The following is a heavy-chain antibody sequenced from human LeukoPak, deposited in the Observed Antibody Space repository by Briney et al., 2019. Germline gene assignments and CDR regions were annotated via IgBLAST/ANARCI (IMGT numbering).Heavy chain of an antibody. CDR1: GFTFSSYA. CDR2: IYSGGST. D-gene: IGHD6-6*01. CDR3: ARSAARLRYYYAMDV. J-gene: IGHJ6*02. Sequence: GGSLRLSCAASGFTFSSYAMSWVRQAPGKGLEWVSVIYSGGSTYYADSVKGRFTISRHNSKNTLYLQMSSLRAEDTAVYFCARSAARLRYYYAMDVWGQGTTVTVCS. V-gene: IGHV3-53*04.